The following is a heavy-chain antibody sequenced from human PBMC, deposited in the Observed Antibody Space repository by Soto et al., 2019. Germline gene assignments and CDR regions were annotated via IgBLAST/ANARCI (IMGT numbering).Heavy chain of an antibody. Sequence: GASVKVSCKASGGTFSSYAISWVRQASGQGLEWMGGIIPIFGTANYAQKFQGRVTITADKSTSTAYMELSSLRSEDTAVYYCARDRVAVGMIDYWGQGTLVTVSS. V-gene: IGHV1-69*06. D-gene: IGHD6-19*01. J-gene: IGHJ4*02. CDR2: IIPIFGTA. CDR1: GGTFSSYA. CDR3: ARDRVAVGMIDY.